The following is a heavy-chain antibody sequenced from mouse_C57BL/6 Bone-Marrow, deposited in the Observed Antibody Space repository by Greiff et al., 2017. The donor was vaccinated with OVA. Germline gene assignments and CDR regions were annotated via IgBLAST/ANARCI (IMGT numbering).Heavy chain of an antibody. CDR2: ISNGGGST. CDR1: GFTFSDYY. Sequence: VQLKESGGGLVQPGGSLKLSCAASGFTFSDYYMYWVRQTPEKRLEWVAYISNGGGSTYYPDTVKGRFTISRDNAKNTLYLQMSRLKSEDTAMYYCARHLTTVKGGYFDYWGQGTTLTVSS. J-gene: IGHJ2*01. V-gene: IGHV5-12*01. D-gene: IGHD1-1*01. CDR3: ARHLTTVKGGYFDY.